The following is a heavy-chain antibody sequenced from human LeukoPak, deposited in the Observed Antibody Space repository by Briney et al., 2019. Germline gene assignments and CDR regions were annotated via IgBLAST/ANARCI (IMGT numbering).Heavy chain of an antibody. D-gene: IGHD3-3*01. V-gene: IGHV4-39*01. CDR2: IYHSGST. CDR3: ARHERGYDFWSGYFLDY. CDR1: GGSISSGSYY. Sequence: PSETLSLTCTVSGGSISSGSYYWGWIRQPPGKGLEWIGSIYHSGSTYYNPSLKSRVTISVDTSKNQFSLKLSSVTAADTAVYYCARHERGYDFWSGYFLDYWGQGTLVTVSS. J-gene: IGHJ4*02.